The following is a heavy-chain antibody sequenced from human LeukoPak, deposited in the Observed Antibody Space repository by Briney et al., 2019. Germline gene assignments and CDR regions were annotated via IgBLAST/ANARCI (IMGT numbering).Heavy chain of an antibody. Sequence: GGSLRLSCAASGFTFSSYSMNWVRQAPGKGLEWVSSISTSSSYIYYADSVKGRFTISRDNARNSLYLQMNSLRGEDTAVYYCATGGVHYYDSSADYWGQGTMVTVSS. D-gene: IGHD3-22*01. CDR2: ISTSSSYI. CDR3: ATGGVHYYDSSADY. CDR1: GFTFSSYS. J-gene: IGHJ4*02. V-gene: IGHV3-21*01.